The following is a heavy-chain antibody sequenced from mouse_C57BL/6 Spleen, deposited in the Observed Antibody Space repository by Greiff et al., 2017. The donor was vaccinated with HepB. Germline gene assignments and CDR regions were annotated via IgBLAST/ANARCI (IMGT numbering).Heavy chain of an antibody. Sequence: QVQLQQSGAELVKPGASVKISCKASGYAFSSYWMNWVKQRPGKGLEWIGQIYPGDGDTNYNGKFKGKATLTADKSSSTAYMQLSSLTSEDSAVYFCARGLFITTVVAGDYFDYWGQGTTLTVSS. J-gene: IGHJ2*01. CDR1: GYAFSSYW. CDR3: ARGLFITTVVAGDYFDY. D-gene: IGHD1-1*01. V-gene: IGHV1-80*01. CDR2: IYPGDGDT.